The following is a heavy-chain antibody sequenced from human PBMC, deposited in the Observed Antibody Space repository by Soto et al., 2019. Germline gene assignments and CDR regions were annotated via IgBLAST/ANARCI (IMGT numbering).Heavy chain of an antibody. CDR2: INDSGNI. J-gene: IGHJ6*03. CDR1: GGSFSGYQ. D-gene: IGHD3-10*01. CDR3: ARGLILWFGELSRRGGYYYYMDV. V-gene: IGHV4-34*01. Sequence: QVQLQQWGAGLLKPSETLSLTCAVYGGSFSGYQWSWIRQTPGKGLEWIGEINDSGNINYNPSLKSPVTILLDTPKKQISLKLSSVTAADSAVYYCARGLILWFGELSRRGGYYYYMDVWGKGTTVTGSS.